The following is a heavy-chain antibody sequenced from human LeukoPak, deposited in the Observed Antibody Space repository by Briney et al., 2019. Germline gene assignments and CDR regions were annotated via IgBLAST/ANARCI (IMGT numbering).Heavy chain of an antibody. Sequence: PGGSLRLSCAVSGFTFSDNWMSWVRQAPGKGLEWVANIKEDGSEKNYVDSVKGRFTISRDNAKNSLYLQMNSLRAEDTAVYYCAKNFRADSGNYYRSFDYWGQETLVTVSS. CDR1: GFTFSDNW. J-gene: IGHJ4*02. CDR3: AKNFRADSGNYYRSFDY. CDR2: IKEDGSEK. V-gene: IGHV3-7*05. D-gene: IGHD1-26*01.